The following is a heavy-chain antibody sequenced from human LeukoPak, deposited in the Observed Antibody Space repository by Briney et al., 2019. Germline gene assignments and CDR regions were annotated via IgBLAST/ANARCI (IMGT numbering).Heavy chain of an antibody. J-gene: IGHJ4*02. Sequence: SQTLSLTCTVSGGSISSGSYYWSWIRQPAGKGLEWIGRIYTSGSTNYNPSLKSRVTISVDTSKNQFSLKLSSVTAADTAVYYCARVRFGELSVFDYWGQGTLVTVSS. CDR3: ARVRFGELSVFDY. D-gene: IGHD3-10*01. CDR1: GGSISSGSYY. CDR2: IYTSGST. V-gene: IGHV4-61*02.